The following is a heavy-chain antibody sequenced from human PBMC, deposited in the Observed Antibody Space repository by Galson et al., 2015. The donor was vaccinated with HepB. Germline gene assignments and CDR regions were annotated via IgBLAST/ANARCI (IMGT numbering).Heavy chain of an antibody. Sequence: SLRLSCAASGFTFSSSWMHWARQDPGKGLVWVSGINSDGSSTSYADSVKGRFTISRDNAKNTLYLQMNSLRAEDTAVYYCARGGGYYYFDYWGQGTLVTVSS. D-gene: IGHD2-15*01. J-gene: IGHJ4*02. CDR2: INSDGSST. V-gene: IGHV3-74*01. CDR3: ARGGGYYYFDY. CDR1: GFTFSSSW.